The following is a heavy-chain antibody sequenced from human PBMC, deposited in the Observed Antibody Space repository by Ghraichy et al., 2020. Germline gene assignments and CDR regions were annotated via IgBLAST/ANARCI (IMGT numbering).Heavy chain of an antibody. CDR3: ARAPYNDDGFYDDGFDT. J-gene: IGHJ3*02. CDR2: IYSSGAT. V-gene: IGHV4-30-2*01. CDR1: GGSINSANYS. Sequence: LRLSCAVSGGSINSANYSWSWIRQPPGKGLEWIGYIYSSGATYYNSSLKGRVTISADGSKNQISLKLSSVTAADTAVYYCARAPYNDDGFYDDGFDTWGQGTKVTVSS. D-gene: IGHD3-16*01.